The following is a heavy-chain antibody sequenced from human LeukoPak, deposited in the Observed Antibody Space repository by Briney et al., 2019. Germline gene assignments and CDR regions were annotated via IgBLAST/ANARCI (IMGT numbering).Heavy chain of an antibody. Sequence: GGSLRPSCAAPGFTFSSYSMNWVRQAPGKGLEWVSSISSGSSYIYYADSVKGRFTISRDNAKNSLYLQMNSLRAEDTAVYYCARARYSSSWSNYYDSSGYPLDYWGQGTLVTVSS. J-gene: IGHJ4*02. D-gene: IGHD3-22*01. CDR1: GFTFSSYS. V-gene: IGHV3-21*01. CDR2: ISSGSSYI. CDR3: ARARYSSSWSNYYDSSGYPLDY.